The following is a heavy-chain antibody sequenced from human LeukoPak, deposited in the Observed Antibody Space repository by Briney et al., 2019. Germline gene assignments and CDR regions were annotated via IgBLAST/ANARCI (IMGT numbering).Heavy chain of an antibody. J-gene: IGHJ4*02. Sequence: GGSLRLSCAASGFTFSSYAMSWVRQAPGKGLEWVSAISGSGGDTYYTDSVKGQFTISRDNSKNTLSLQMNSLRAEDTAVYYCTNFDTSGYYYTFLYWGQGILVTVSS. CDR1: GFTFSSYA. CDR2: ISGSGGDT. D-gene: IGHD3-22*01. V-gene: IGHV3-23*01. CDR3: TNFDTSGYYYTFLY.